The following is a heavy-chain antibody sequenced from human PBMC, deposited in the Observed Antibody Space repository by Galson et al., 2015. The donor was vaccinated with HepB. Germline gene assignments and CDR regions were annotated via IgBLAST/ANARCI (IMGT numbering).Heavy chain of an antibody. V-gene: IGHV3-30*18. D-gene: IGHD3-10*01. J-gene: IGHJ4*02. CDR1: GFTFSSYG. CDR3: AKDAQWFGELFFDY. CDR2: ISYDGSNK. Sequence: SLRLSCAASGFTFSSYGMHWVRQAPGKGLEWVAVISYDGSNKYYADSVKGRFTISRDNSKNTLYLQMNSLRAEDTAVYYCAKDAQWFGELFFDYWGQGTLVTVSS.